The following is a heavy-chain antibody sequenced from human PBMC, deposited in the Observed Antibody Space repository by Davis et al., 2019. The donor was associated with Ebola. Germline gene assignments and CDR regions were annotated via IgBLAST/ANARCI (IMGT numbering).Heavy chain of an antibody. D-gene: IGHD3-16*01. Sequence: GESLKISCKGSRSTFNNYWIGWVRQMPGKGLEWMGIIYPDDSDTRYSPSFQGQVTISADKFIATAYLQWGSLKASDTAMYYCARGRALGGVPLDVWGKGTTVTVSS. CDR3: ARGRALGGVPLDV. V-gene: IGHV5-51*01. CDR1: RSTFNNYW. CDR2: IYPDDSDT. J-gene: IGHJ6*04.